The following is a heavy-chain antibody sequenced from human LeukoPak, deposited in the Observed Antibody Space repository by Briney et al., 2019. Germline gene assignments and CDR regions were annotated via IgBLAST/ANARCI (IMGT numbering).Heavy chain of an antibody. V-gene: IGHV4-59*08. CDR2: IFYSGTT. D-gene: IGHD6-13*01. Sequence: SETLSLTCTVSGGSISSYYWSWIRQPPGKGLEWIGFIFYSGTTNYNPSLKSRVTISVDTSKNQFSLKLSSVTAADTAVYYCARMVIAAAGPGGGWFDPWGQGTLVTVSS. J-gene: IGHJ5*02. CDR3: ARMVIAAAGPGGGWFDP. CDR1: GGSISSYY.